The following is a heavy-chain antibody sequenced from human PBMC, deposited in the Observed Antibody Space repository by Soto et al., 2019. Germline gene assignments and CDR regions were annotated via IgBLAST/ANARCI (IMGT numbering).Heavy chain of an antibody. J-gene: IGHJ5*02. CDR2: MNPGNGNT. V-gene: IGHV1-3*01. CDR3: TSEVRGALCP. D-gene: IGHD3-16*01. CDR1: GYTFTSYT. Sequence: GASVKVSCKSSGYTFTSYTIHWVRQAPGQGLEWMGWMNPGNGNTKYSQKFQGRVTITRDTSASTAYMEMNSLKSEDTAVYYCTSEVRGALCPWGQGTLVTVSS.